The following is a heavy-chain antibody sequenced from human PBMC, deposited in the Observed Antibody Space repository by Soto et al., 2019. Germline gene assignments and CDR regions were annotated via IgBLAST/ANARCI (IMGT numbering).Heavy chain of an antibody. CDR3: ARSDSYGDSGFDY. V-gene: IGHV1-3*01. Sequence: ASVKVSCQATGYTFNTYAIHWVRQAPGQRLECMGWIDAGNGNTEYSQKFQGRVSLTRDTYATTAYMELSSLRSEDTAVYYCARSDSYGDSGFDYWGQGTLVTVSS. CDR2: IDAGNGNT. J-gene: IGHJ4*02. D-gene: IGHD5-18*01. CDR1: GYTFNTYA.